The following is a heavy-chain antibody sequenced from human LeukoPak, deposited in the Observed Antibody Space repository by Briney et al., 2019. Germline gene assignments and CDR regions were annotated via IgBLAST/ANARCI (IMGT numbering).Heavy chain of an antibody. V-gene: IGHV1-8*01. J-gene: IGHJ6*03. CDR2: INPHSPST. Sequence: MVLINPHSPSTAYPQKYQGRVTINRNTARRKAYMEVRRQRSEDTAVYYCARVENDGYYMDVWGKGTTVTVSS. CDR3: ARVENDGYYMDV. D-gene: IGHD1-1*01.